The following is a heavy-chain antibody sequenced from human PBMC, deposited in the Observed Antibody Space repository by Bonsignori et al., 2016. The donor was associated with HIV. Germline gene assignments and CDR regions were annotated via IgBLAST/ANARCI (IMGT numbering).Heavy chain of an antibody. Sequence: WIRQPPGKGLEWVSLIRTDGETTFYSDSVKGRFTISRDNTKDTLFLEMNRLRAEDSAVYYCAKATDSWGQGTLVTVSS. J-gene: IGHJ5*01. V-gene: IGHV3-23*01. CDR2: IRTDGETT. CDR3: AKATDS.